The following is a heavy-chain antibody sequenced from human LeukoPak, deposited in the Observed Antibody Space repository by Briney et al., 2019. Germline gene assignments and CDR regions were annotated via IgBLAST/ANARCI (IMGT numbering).Heavy chain of an antibody. CDR2: IYYSGST. CDR3: ARIGSIRIRSSGSDY. J-gene: IGHJ4*02. Sequence: PSETLSLTCTVSGGSISSGDYYWSWIRQPPGKGLEWIGYIYYSGSTYYNPSLKSRVTISVDTSKNQFSLKLSSVTAADTAVYNCARIGSIRIRSSGSDYWGQGTLVTVSS. D-gene: IGHD3-22*01. CDR1: GGSISSGDYY. V-gene: IGHV4-30-4*08.